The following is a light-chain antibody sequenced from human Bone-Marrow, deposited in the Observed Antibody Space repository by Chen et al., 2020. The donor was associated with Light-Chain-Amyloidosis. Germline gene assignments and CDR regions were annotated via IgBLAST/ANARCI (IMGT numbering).Light chain of an antibody. CDR2: DDS. V-gene: IGLV3-21*02. CDR3: QVWDSSGELHYV. J-gene: IGLJ1*01. Sequence: SYVLTQPLSVSVAPGQTARITCGGNKIGSKSVHWYQQKPGQAPVLVVNDDSDRPSGIPERFSGSNSGNTATLTISRVEAGDEADYHCQVWDSSGELHYVFGTGTKVTVL. CDR1: KIGSKS.